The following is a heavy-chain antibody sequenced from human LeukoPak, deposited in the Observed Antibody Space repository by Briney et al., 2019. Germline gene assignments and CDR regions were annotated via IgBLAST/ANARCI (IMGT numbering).Heavy chain of an antibody. Sequence: GSLRLSCAASGFTFSSYWMSWIRQPPGKGLEWIGYIYYSGSTNYNPSLKSRVTISVDTSKNQFSLKLSSVTAADTAVYYCARDGGPPGFDYWGQGTLVTVSS. J-gene: IGHJ4*02. V-gene: IGHV4-59*01. CDR1: GFTFSSYW. D-gene: IGHD3-16*01. CDR2: IYYSGST. CDR3: ARDGGPPGFDY.